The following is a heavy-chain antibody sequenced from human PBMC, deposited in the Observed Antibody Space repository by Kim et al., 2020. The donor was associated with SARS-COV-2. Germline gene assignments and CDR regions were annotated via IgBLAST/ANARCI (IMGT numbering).Heavy chain of an antibody. CDR3: ARHNNNWREAEN. Sequence: GGSLRLSCAASGFTFGTYWMTWVRQAPGKGLEWVANIKQDGSEKHYVDSVRGRFTIFRDNAKNSLYLQMNSLRAEDTAVYYYARHNNNWREAENCGQGT. J-gene: IGHJ4*02. D-gene: IGHD1-1*01. CDR2: IKQDGSEK. CDR1: GFTFGTYW. V-gene: IGHV3-7*01.